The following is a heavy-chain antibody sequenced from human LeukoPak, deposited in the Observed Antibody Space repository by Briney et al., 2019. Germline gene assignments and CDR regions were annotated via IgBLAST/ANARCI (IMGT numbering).Heavy chain of an antibody. CDR3: ASLTTADAFDI. CDR2: IYDSGST. D-gene: IGHD3-22*01. V-gene: IGHV4-59*01. Sequence: SETLSLTCTVSGGSISSYYWSWIRQPPGKGLEWIGYIYDSGSTNYNPSLKSRVTISVDTSKNLFSLKVSSVTAADTAVYYCASLTTADAFDIWGQGTMVTVSS. J-gene: IGHJ3*02. CDR1: GGSISSYY.